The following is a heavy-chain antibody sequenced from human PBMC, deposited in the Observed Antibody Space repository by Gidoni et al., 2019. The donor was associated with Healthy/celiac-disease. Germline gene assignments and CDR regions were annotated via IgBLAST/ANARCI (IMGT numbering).Heavy chain of an antibody. CDR1: GYTFTRYY. CDR3: ARAINPRITIFGVVDRMDV. J-gene: IGHJ6*02. Sequence: QVQLVQSGAEVKKPGASVKVSCKASGYTFTRYYMLWVRQAPGQGLAWMGWLNHNSGGTNDAQKFQGRVTMTRDTSISTAYMELSRLRSDDTAGYYCARAINPRITIFGVVDRMDVWGQGTTVTVSS. CDR2: LNHNSGGT. D-gene: IGHD3-3*01. V-gene: IGHV1-2*02.